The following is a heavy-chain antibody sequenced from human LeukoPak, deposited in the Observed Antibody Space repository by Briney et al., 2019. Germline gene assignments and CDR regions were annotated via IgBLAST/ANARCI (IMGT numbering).Heavy chain of an antibody. Sequence: PSETLSLTCTVSGGSISSYYWSWIRQPPGKGLEWIGYIYYSGSTNYNPSLKSRVTISVDTSKNQFSLKLSSVTAADTAVYYCASLDCSGGSCFHRAPKGPAFDYWGQGTLVTVSS. D-gene: IGHD2-15*01. V-gene: IGHV4-59*08. CDR2: IYYSGST. J-gene: IGHJ4*02. CDR3: ASLDCSGGSCFHRAPKGPAFDY. CDR1: GGSISSYY.